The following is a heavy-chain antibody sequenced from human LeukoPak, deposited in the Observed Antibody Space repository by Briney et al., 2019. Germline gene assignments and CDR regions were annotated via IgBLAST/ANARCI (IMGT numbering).Heavy chain of an antibody. CDR3: ARPLKAYYYDSSGSGAFDI. CDR1: GYTFTSYY. Sequence: GASVKVSCKASGYTFTSYYMHWVRQAPGRGLEWMGIINPSGGSTSYAQKFQGRVTMTRDMSTSTVYMELSSLRSEDTAVYYCARPLKAYYYDSSGSGAFDIWGQGTMVTVSS. CDR2: INPSGGST. D-gene: IGHD3-22*01. J-gene: IGHJ3*02. V-gene: IGHV1-46*01.